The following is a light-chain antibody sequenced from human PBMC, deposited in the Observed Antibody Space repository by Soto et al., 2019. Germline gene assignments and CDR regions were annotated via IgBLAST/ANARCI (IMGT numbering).Light chain of an antibody. V-gene: IGKV3-15*01. CDR1: QSVSSN. CDR2: GAS. CDR3: QQYNDGPRT. Sequence: EIVMTQSPATLSVSPGERATLSCRASQSVSSNLAWYQQKTGQAPRVLIYGASTRATGIPARFSGSGSGTEFILPISSLQSEDFAVYYCQQYNDGPRTFGQGTKVEIK. J-gene: IGKJ1*01.